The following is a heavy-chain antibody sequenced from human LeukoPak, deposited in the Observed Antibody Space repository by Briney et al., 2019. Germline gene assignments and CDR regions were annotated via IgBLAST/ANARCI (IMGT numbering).Heavy chain of an antibody. Sequence: SETLSLTCTVSGGSINTTGYYWGRLRQPPGKGLEWIGSIYYSGSTSYNPSLNSRVTISVDTSKKQFSLKLSSVTAADTAVYYCARHVRWLQLTLYFDIWGRGTLVTVSS. CDR1: GGSINTTGYY. CDR2: IYYSGST. V-gene: IGHV4-39*01. D-gene: IGHD5-24*01. CDR3: ARHVRWLQLTLYFDI. J-gene: IGHJ2*01.